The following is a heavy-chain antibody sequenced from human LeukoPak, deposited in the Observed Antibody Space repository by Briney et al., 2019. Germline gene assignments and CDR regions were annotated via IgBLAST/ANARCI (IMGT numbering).Heavy chain of an antibody. CDR2: IIPILGIA. J-gene: IGHJ5*02. CDR3: ARESDYYDSSGHNWFDP. Sequence: GASVKVSCKASGGTFSSYAISWVRQAPGQGLEWMGRIIPILGIANYAQKFQGRVTITADKSTSTAYMELSSLRSEDTAVYYCARESDYYDSSGHNWFDPWGQGTLVTVSS. D-gene: IGHD3-22*01. CDR1: GGTFSSYA. V-gene: IGHV1-69*04.